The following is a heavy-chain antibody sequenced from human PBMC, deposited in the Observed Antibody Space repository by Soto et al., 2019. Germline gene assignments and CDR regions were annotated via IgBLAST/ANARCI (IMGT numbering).Heavy chain of an antibody. V-gene: IGHV4-39*01. CDR3: ARQSWGYLGY. CDR2: IYYSGST. J-gene: IGHJ4*02. CDR1: GGSISSSSYY. D-gene: IGHD3-16*01. Sequence: SETLSLTCTVSGGSISSSSYYWGWIRQPPGKGLEWIGSIYYSGSTYYNPSLKSRVTISVDTSKNQFSLKLSSVTAADTAVYYCARQSWGYLGYWGQGTLVTVSS.